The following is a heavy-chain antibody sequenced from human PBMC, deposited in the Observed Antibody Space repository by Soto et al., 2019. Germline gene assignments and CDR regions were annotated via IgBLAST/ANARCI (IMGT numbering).Heavy chain of an antibody. Sequence: GSLRLSCAASGFTVSSNYMSWVRQAPGKGLEWVSVIYSGGSTYYADSVKGRFTISRDNSKNTLYLQMNSLRAEDTAVYSCARDRRYSGYDDAFDIWGQGTMVTVSS. V-gene: IGHV3-66*01. CDR1: GFTVSSNY. J-gene: IGHJ3*02. CDR3: ARDRRYSGYDDAFDI. CDR2: IYSGGST. D-gene: IGHD5-12*01.